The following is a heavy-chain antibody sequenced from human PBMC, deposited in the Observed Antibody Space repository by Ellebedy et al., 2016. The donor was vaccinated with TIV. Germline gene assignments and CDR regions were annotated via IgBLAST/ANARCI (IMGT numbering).Heavy chain of an antibody. CDR2: ISWNSGSI. V-gene: IGHV3-9*01. J-gene: IGHJ6*02. Sequence: GGSLRLXCAASGFTFDDYAMHWVRQAPGKGLEWVSGISWNSGSIGYADSVKGRFTISRDNAKNSLYLQMNSLRDEDTAVYYCARDGGNIVVVPAAIASYYYYGMDVWGQGTTVTVSS. CDR1: GFTFDDYA. CDR3: ARDGGNIVVVPAAIASYYYYGMDV. D-gene: IGHD2-2*01.